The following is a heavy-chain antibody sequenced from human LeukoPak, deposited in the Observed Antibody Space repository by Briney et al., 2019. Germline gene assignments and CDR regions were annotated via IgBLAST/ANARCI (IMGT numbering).Heavy chain of an antibody. CDR2: ISYDGSRK. J-gene: IGHJ4*02. CDR1: GFTFSSYA. D-gene: IGHD4-17*01. CDR3: ARDGPYGDLRYYFDY. V-gene: IGHV3-30-3*01. Sequence: GGSLRLSCAASGFTFSSYAMSWVRQAPGKGLEWVAFISYDGSRKYYADSVKGRFTISRDNSKNTLYLQMNSLRGEDTAVYYCARDGPYGDLRYYFDYWGQGTLVTVSS.